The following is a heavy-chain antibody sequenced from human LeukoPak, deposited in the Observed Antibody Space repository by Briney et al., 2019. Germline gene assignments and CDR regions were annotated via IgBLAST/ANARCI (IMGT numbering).Heavy chain of an antibody. CDR2: IKSGTDGGTT. J-gene: IGHJ4*02. D-gene: IGHD1-26*01. CDR3: ATEGGSGSFLDY. Sequence: GGSLRLSCAASGFTFSNAWMTWVRQAPGKGLEWVGRIKSGTDGGTTDYAAPVKGRFTISRDDSKNTVYLQMNSLKTEDTAVYYCATEGGSGSFLDYWGQGTLVTVSS. V-gene: IGHV3-15*01. CDR1: GFTFSNAW.